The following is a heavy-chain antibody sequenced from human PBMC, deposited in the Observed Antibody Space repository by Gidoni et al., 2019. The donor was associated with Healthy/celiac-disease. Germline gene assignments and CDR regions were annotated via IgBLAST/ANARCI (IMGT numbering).Heavy chain of an antibody. V-gene: IGHV1-69*08. CDR1: GGTFSSYT. CDR2: IIPILGIA. D-gene: IGHD6-13*01. J-gene: IGHJ5*02. Sequence: QVQLVQSGAEVKTPGSSVKVSCKASGGTFSSYTISWVRQAPGQGLEWMGRIIPILGIANYAQKFQGRVTITADKSTSTAYMELSSLRSEDTAVYYCAREGIAAAGRWFDPWGQGTLVTVSS. CDR3: AREGIAAAGRWFDP.